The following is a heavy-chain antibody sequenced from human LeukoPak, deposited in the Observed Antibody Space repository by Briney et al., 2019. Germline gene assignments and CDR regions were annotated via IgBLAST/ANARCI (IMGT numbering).Heavy chain of an antibody. V-gene: IGHV1-8*02. Sequence: HWASVKVSCKAPGYTFTSYGINWVRQATGQGLEWMGWMNPNSGNTGYAQKFQGRVTMTRNTSISTAYMELSSLRSEDTAVYYCARGPSSGWYGEDYWGQGTLVTVSS. D-gene: IGHD6-19*01. J-gene: IGHJ4*02. CDR1: GYTFTSYG. CDR2: MNPNSGNT. CDR3: ARGPSSGWYGEDY.